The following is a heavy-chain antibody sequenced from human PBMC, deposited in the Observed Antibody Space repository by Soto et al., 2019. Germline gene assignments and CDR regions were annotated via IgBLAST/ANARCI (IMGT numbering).Heavy chain of an antibody. CDR2: INPSGGST. V-gene: IGHV1-46*01. Sequence: ASVKVSCKASGYTFTSYYMHWVRQAPGQGLEWMGIINPSGGSTSYAQKFQGRVTITADESTSTAYMELSSLRSEDTAVYYCARVRQDIVLMVYAPRGDDAFDIWGQGTMVTVSS. CDR3: ARVRQDIVLMVYAPRGDDAFDI. D-gene: IGHD2-8*01. J-gene: IGHJ3*02. CDR1: GYTFTSYY.